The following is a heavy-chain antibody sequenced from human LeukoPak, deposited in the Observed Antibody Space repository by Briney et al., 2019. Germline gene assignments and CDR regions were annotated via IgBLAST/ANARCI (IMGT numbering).Heavy chain of an antibody. Sequence: GGSLRLSCAVSGFTFSSYWMHWVRQAPGKGLVWVSRIDRDGSRINYADSVEGRFTISRDNGKNTLFLQMNSQRAEDAAVYYCVRGNDYGGPHYWGQGTLVTVSS. J-gene: IGHJ4*02. CDR1: GFTFSSYW. V-gene: IGHV3-74*01. D-gene: IGHD4-23*01. CDR3: VRGNDYGGPHY. CDR2: IDRDGSRI.